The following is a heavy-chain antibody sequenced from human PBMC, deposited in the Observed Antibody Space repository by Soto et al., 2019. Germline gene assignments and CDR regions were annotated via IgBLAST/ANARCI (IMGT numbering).Heavy chain of an antibody. CDR2: IYHSGST. CDR1: GGSISASNW. J-gene: IGHJ6*02. Sequence: QVQLQESGPGLVKPSGTLSLTCAVSGGSISASNWWSWVRQPPGKGLEWIGEIYHSGSTNYNPSRKSRVSISVDKSKNQFSLKLSSVTAADTAVYYCARGVRNCGDTSCYDSMDVWGQGTTVTVSS. V-gene: IGHV4-4*02. CDR3: ARGVRNCGDTSCYDSMDV. D-gene: IGHD2-2*01.